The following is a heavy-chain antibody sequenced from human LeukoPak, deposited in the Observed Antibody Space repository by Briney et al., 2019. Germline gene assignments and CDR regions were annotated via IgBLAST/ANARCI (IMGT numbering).Heavy chain of an antibody. CDR1: GFTFDDYA. V-gene: IGHV3-9*03. CDR3: AKDIGPGPGDAFDI. Sequence: GGSLRLSCAASGFTFDDYAMHWVRQAPGKGLEWVSGISWNSGSIGYADSVKGRFTISRDNAKNSLYPQMNSLRAEDMALYYCAKDIGPGPGDAFDIWGQGTMVTVSS. CDR2: ISWNSGSI. J-gene: IGHJ3*02.